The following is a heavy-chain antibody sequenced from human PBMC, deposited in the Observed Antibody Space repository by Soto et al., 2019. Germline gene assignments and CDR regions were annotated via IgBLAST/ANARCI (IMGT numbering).Heavy chain of an antibody. J-gene: IGHJ4*02. CDR1: GYGFSSYA. Sequence: GASVKVSCKASGYGFSSYAIHWVRQAPGQGLEWMAWINVANGNTKFSEKFQGRVTITRDTSASTVYMEMSSLRSEDTAVYYCARGIDYNFWSGYYNYFDYWGQGTLVTVSS. CDR3: ARGIDYNFWSGYYNYFDY. D-gene: IGHD3-3*01. V-gene: IGHV1-3*01. CDR2: INVANGNT.